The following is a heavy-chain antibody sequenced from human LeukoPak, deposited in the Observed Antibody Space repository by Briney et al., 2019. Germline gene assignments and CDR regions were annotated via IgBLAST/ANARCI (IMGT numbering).Heavy chain of an antibody. CDR2: ISSSSSSSYI. V-gene: IGHV3-21*01. D-gene: IGHD2-2*02. CDR3: ARDRIPAAITGDAFDI. J-gene: IGHJ3*02. Sequence: GGSLRLSCAASGFTFSSYSMNWVRQAPGKGLEWVSSISSSSSSSYIYYADSVKGRFTISRDNAKNSLYLQMNSLRAEDTAVYYCARDRIPAAITGDAFDIWGQGTMVTVSS. CDR1: GFTFSSYS.